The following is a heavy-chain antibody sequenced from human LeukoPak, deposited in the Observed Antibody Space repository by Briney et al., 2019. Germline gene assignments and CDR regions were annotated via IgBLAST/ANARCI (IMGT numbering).Heavy chain of an antibody. CDR3: ARSGVVPAATWFDP. Sequence: SVTVSCKASGGTFSSYAISWVRQAPGQGLEWMGGIIPIFGTANYAQKFQGRVTITADESTSTAYMELSSLRSEDTAVYYCARSGVVPAATWFDPWGQGTLVTVSS. J-gene: IGHJ5*02. V-gene: IGHV1-69*13. CDR1: GGTFSSYA. D-gene: IGHD2-2*01. CDR2: IIPIFGTA.